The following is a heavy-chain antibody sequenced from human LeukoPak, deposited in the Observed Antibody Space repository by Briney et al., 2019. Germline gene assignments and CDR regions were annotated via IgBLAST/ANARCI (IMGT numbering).Heavy chain of an antibody. J-gene: IGHJ4*02. Sequence: SETLSLTCAVYGGSFSGYYWSWIRQPPGKGLEWIGEINHSGSTNYNPSLKSRVTISVDTSKNQFSLKLSSVTAADTAVYYCARGGPRGYSGYDCFDYWGQGTLVTVSS. CDR3: ARGGPRGYSGYDCFDY. V-gene: IGHV4-34*01. CDR1: GGSFSGYY. D-gene: IGHD5-12*01. CDR2: INHSGST.